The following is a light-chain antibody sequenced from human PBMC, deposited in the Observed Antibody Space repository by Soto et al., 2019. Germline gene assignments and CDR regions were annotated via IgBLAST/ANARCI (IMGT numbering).Light chain of an antibody. Sequence: DIQMTQSPSYVSASVGDRVIITCRASQGINSWLNWYQQKPGKAPKLLIYDASNLETGVPSRFSGSGSGTDFTFTISSLQPEDIATYYCQQYDNLPWTFGQGTKVDIK. CDR1: QGINSW. J-gene: IGKJ1*01. CDR3: QQYDNLPWT. CDR2: DAS. V-gene: IGKV1-33*01.